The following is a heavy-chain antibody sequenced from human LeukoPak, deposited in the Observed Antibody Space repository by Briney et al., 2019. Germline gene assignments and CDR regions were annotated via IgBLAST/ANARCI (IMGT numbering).Heavy chain of an antibody. V-gene: IGHV1-18*01. D-gene: IGHD6-13*01. J-gene: IGHJ2*01. CDR2: ISAYNGNT. CDR3: ASQAGYSSSWYWYFDL. CDR1: GYTFTSYG. Sequence: GASVKVSCKASGYTFTSYGISWVRQAPGQGLEWMGWISAYNGNTNYAQKLQGRVTMTTDTSTSTAYMELRSLRSDDTAVYYCASQAGYSSSWYWYFDLWGRGTLVTVSS.